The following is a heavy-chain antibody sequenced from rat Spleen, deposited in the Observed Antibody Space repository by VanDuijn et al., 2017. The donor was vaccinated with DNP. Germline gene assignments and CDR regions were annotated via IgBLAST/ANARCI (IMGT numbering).Heavy chain of an antibody. V-gene: IGHV6-8*01. CDR3: AWEWPYNWFAY. J-gene: IGHJ3*01. CDR2: IKVRANNYAT. Sequence: EVQLVETGGSLVQPGKSLKLTFATSGFTFSDAWMHWVRQSPEKQLEWVAQIKVRANNYATYYAESVKGRFIISRDDSKSSIYLQMNSLKEEDTAIYYCAWEWPYNWFAYWGQGTLVTVSS. D-gene: IGHD1-1*01. CDR1: GFTFSDAW.